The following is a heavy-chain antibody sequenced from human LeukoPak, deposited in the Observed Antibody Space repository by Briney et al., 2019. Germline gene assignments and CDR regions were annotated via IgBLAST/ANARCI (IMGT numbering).Heavy chain of an antibody. J-gene: IGHJ4*02. D-gene: IGHD6-13*01. V-gene: IGHV4-34*01. Sequence: EXLSLTXXXYGGSFSXYYWSWIRQPPGKGLEWIGEINHSGSTNYNPSLKSRVTISVDTSKNQFSLKLSSVTAADTAVYYCASGAAAGTIDYWGQGTLVTVSS. CDR3: ASGAAAGTIDY. CDR2: INHSGST. CDR1: GGSFSXYY.